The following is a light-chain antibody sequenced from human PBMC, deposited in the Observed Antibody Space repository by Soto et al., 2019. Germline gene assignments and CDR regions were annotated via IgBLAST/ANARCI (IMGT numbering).Light chain of an antibody. CDR1: SSNIGAGYD. Sequence: LTQPPSVSGAPGQRVTISCTGSSSNIGAGYDVHWYQQLPGTAPKLLIYGNSNRPSGVPDRFSGSKSGTSASLAITGLQAEDEADYYCQSYDSSLSGSVFGGGTKLTVL. V-gene: IGLV1-40*01. CDR3: QSYDSSLSGSV. J-gene: IGLJ2*01. CDR2: GNS.